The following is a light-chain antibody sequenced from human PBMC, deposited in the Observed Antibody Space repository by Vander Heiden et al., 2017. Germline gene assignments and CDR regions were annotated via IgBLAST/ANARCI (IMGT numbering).Light chain of an antibody. V-gene: IGKV2-28*01. CDR3: MQALQTPYT. J-gene: IGKJ2*01. Sequence: IAMIQSPLSLPVTPGEPASISCRSSQSLLHSNGYNYLDWYLQKPGQSPQLLIYLGSNRASGVPDRFSGSGSGTDFTLKISRVEAEDVGVYYCMQALQTPYTFGQGTKLEIK. CDR2: LGS. CDR1: QSLLHSNGYNY.